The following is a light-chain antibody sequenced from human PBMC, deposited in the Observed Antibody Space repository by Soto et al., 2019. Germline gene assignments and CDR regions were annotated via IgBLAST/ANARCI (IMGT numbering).Light chain of an antibody. CDR3: QQRKNWPPIT. CDR2: DSS. Sequence: VLTQSPATLSLSPGETATLSCMSSQNVDKFLAWYQQRPGQPPRLLIFDSSNRATGVPVRFSGSGSGTVFTLTIGSLEPEDSAVYYCQQRKNWPPITFGQGTRLEIK. CDR1: QNVDKF. V-gene: IGKV3-11*01. J-gene: IGKJ5*01.